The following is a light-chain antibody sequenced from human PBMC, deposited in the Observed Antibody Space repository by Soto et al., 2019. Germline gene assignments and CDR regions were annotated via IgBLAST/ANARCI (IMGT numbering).Light chain of an antibody. Sequence: EIVLTQSPGTLSLPPGERATLSCRASQSVSSSYLAWYQQKPGQAPRLLIYGASSRATGIPDRFSGSGSGTDFTLTISRLEPEDFAVYYCQHPRTFGQGTRLEIK. V-gene: IGKV3-20*01. CDR2: GAS. J-gene: IGKJ5*01. CDR3: QHPRT. CDR1: QSVSSSY.